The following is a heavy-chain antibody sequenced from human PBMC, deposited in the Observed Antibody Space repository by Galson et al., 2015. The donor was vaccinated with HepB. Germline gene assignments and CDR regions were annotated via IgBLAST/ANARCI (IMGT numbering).Heavy chain of an antibody. CDR1: GFTFSTYA. D-gene: IGHD3-10*01. CDR2: ITGSGGGT. V-gene: IGHV3-23*01. Sequence: LRLSCAASGFTFSTYAMTWVRQAPGKGLEWVSSITGSGGGTYFADSVKGRFTISRDNSRYTVFLQMSSLRAEDTAVYYCAKHYGNPSGSFDLWGRGTLVTVSS. J-gene: IGHJ2*01. CDR3: AKHYGNPSGSFDL.